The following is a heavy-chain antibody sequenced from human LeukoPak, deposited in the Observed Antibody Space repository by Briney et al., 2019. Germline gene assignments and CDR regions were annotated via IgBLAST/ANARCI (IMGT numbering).Heavy chain of an antibody. D-gene: IGHD2-2*01. J-gene: IGHJ3*02. V-gene: IGHV3-48*02. CDR2: IGWTSTAI. CDR1: GFSFSDYS. CDR3: AIDYAYAFDI. Sequence: GGSLRLSCAASGFSFSDYSMNWLRQAPGKGLEWISYIGWTSTAIQYADSVKGRFTISRDNAKNSLYLQMNNLRDEDAAIYYCAIDYAYAFDIWGQGTMVTVSS.